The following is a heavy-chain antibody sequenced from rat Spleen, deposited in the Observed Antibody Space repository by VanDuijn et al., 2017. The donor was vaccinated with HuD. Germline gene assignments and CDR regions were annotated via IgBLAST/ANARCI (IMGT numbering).Heavy chain of an antibody. CDR2: IIYDGNRT. J-gene: IGHJ3*01. V-gene: IGHV5S10*01. CDR1: AFTFSDYN. CDR3: TRGGQIYNNDVWFAY. D-gene: IGHD1-12*01. Sequence: EVQLVESGGGLVRPGRSLKLSCAASAFTFSDYNMAWVRPAPKKGLERVATIIYDGNRTYYRDSVKGRFTISRDNAKSTLYLQMDSLRYEDTATYFCTRGGQIYNNDVWFAYWGQGTLVSVSS.